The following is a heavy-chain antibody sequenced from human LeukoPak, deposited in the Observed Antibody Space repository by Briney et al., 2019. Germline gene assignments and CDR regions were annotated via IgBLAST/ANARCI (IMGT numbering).Heavy chain of an antibody. Sequence: GTSLRLSCAASGFTFTTYAMSWVRQAPGKGLEWVSSITRSGDNTYYADSVKGRLTISRDNSKNTLYLQMNSLRAEDTAIYYCAPRRPYYFDSWGQGTLVTVSS. V-gene: IGHV3-23*01. CDR3: APRRPYYFDS. J-gene: IGHJ4*02. CDR1: GFTFTTYA. CDR2: ITRSGDNT.